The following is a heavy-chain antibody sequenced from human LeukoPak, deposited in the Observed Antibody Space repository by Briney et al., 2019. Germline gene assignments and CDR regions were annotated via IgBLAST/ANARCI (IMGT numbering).Heavy chain of an antibody. D-gene: IGHD6-13*01. CDR3: ARGAAAGSDRYYYYMDV. J-gene: IGHJ6*03. CDR2: TNPKNGGT. Sequence: ASVKVSCKASGYTFTGYFIHWVRQAPGQGLEWMGWTNPKNGGTNYAQKFQGRVTMTRDTSISTAYMELSRLRSDDTAVYYCARGAAAGSDRYYYYMDVWGKGTTVTVSS. CDR1: GYTFTGYF. V-gene: IGHV1-2*02.